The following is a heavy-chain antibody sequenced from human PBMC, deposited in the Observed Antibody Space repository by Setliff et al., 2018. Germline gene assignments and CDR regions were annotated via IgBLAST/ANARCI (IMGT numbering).Heavy chain of an antibody. CDR2: IKSKTDGGTT. D-gene: IGHD2-15*01. V-gene: IGHV3-15*01. Sequence: PGGSLRLSCTASGFTFGDYAMSWVRQAPGKGLEWVGRIKSKTDGGTTDYAAPVKGRFTISRDDSKNTLYLQMNSLKTEDTAVYYCLGDIVVVVAALGPNDYWGQGTLVTVSS. J-gene: IGHJ4*02. CDR1: GFTFGDYA. CDR3: LGDIVVVVAALGPNDY.